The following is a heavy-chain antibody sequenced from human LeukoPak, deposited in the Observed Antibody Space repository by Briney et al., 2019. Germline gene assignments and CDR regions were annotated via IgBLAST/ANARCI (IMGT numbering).Heavy chain of an antibody. D-gene: IGHD6-19*01. Sequence: GGSLRLSCAASGFTVSSSYMSWVRQAPGKGLEWVSVFYSGGKTYYADSVKGRFTISRDNSKNTLYLQMNSLRAEDTAVYYCAKGSVEQWPLDYWGQGTLVTVSS. V-gene: IGHV3-53*01. J-gene: IGHJ4*02. CDR3: AKGSVEQWPLDY. CDR2: FYSGGKT. CDR1: GFTVSSSY.